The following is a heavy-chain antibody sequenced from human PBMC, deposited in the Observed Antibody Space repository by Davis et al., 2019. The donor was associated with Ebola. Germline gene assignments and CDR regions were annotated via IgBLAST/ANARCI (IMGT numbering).Heavy chain of an antibody. CDR2: TYYSSKWYY. V-gene: IGHV6-1*01. CDR3: ARGWLRSGFDY. CDR1: GDSVSIGG. D-gene: IGHD5-12*01. J-gene: IGHJ4*02. Sequence: HSQTLSLTCAISGDSVSIGGWNWIRQSPSRGLEWLGRTYYSSKWYYDYALSVKSRLTINPDTSKNQFSLQLKSVTPEDTAVYYCARGWLRSGFDYWGQGTLVTVSS.